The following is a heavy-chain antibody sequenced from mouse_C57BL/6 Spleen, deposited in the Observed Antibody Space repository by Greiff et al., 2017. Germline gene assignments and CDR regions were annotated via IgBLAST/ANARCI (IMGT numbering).Heavy chain of an antibody. D-gene: IGHD2-4*01. V-gene: IGHV1-54*01. CDR2: INPGSGGT. CDR3: AMDYDQGFAY. Sequence: VQLQQSGAELVRPGTSVKVSCKASGYAFTNYLIEWVKQRPGQGLEWIGVINPGSGGTKDNEKFKGKATLTADKSSSTAYMQLSSLTSEDATVYFCAMDYDQGFAYWGQGTLVTVSA. J-gene: IGHJ3*01. CDR1: GYAFTNYL.